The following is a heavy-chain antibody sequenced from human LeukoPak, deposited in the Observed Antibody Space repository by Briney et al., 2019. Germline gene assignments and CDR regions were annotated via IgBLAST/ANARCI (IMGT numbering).Heavy chain of an antibody. V-gene: IGHV5-51*01. D-gene: IGHD3-10*01. CDR1: GYSFTTYW. CDR3: ARQDGVLKWFDP. Sequence: GESLKISCKGSGYSFTTYWIGWVRQMPGKGLEWMGIIYPGDSETGYSPSFQGQVTISADKSISTAYLQWSSPKASDTAIYYCARQDGVLKWFDPWGQGTLVTVSS. CDR2: IYPGDSET. J-gene: IGHJ5*02.